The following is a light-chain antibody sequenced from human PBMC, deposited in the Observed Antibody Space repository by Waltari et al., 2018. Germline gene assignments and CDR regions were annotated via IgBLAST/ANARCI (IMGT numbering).Light chain of an antibody. V-gene: IGKV3-20*01. CDR1: QSVGRS. Sequence: ELVLTQSPGTLSFSPGERATLSCWASQSVGRSLAWYQQKRGQAPRLLIYGASTRATGVPDRFSGSGSGTDFSLTISRLEPEDFAVYYCQHYVRLPVTFGQGTKVEI. J-gene: IGKJ1*01. CDR3: QHYVRLPVT. CDR2: GAS.